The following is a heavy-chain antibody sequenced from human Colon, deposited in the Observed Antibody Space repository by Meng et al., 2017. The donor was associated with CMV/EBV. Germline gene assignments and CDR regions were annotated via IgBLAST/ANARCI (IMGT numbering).Heavy chain of an antibody. CDR3: ARVGPVAAPQDH. V-gene: IGHV3-20*04. CDR1: GFKFDDYS. Sequence: GGSLRLSCTASGFKFDDYSMSWVRHVPGKGLEWVADIHWNGVNTAYGDSVQGRFSISRDNGKNSLFLQMGRLRAEDTAVYYCARVGPVAAPQDHWGQGKLVTVSS. CDR2: IHWNGVNT. J-gene: IGHJ4*02. D-gene: IGHD6-19*01.